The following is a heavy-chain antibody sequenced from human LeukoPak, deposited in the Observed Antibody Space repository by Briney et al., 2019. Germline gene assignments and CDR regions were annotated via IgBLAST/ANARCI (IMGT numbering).Heavy chain of an antibody. D-gene: IGHD6-13*01. CDR1: GGSITSYY. CDR2: LFHSGTR. J-gene: IGHJ4*02. CDR3: ARQISSSWSYYFDY. V-gene: IGHV4-59*08. Sequence: SETLSLTCTVSGGSITSYYWSWIRQPPGKGLEWIGYLFHSGTRRYNPSLKSRVTMSVDTSKNQFSLELSSVTAADTAVYYCARQISSSWSYYFDYWGQGTLVTVSS.